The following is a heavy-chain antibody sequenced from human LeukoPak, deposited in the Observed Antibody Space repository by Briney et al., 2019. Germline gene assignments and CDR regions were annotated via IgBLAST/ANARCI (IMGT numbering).Heavy chain of an antibody. D-gene: IGHD3-22*01. V-gene: IGHV3-23*01. Sequence: GGSLRLSCAASGFTFSSYAMSWVRQAPGKGLEWVSAISGSGGSTYYADSVKGRFTISRDNSKNTLYLQMNSLRAEDTAVYYCAKDVHYDSSGYYVYWGQGTLVTVSS. CDR2: ISGSGGST. CDR3: AKDVHYDSSGYYVY. CDR1: GFTFSSYA. J-gene: IGHJ4*02.